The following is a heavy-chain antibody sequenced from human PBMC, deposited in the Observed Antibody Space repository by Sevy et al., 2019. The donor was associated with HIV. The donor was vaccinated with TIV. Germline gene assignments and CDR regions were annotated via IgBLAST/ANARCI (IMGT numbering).Heavy chain of an antibody. D-gene: IGHD3-16*02. CDR1: EFSLSTIGVA. CDR3: AHRQPLYRGSRLGYFDY. J-gene: IGHJ4*02. V-gene: IGHV2-5*02. Sequence: SGPTLGKPTQPLTLTCTFSEFSLSTIGVAVGWIRQPPGRALEWLALIYWDDHKVYSPSLKSRLTITKDTSKNQVVLTLTNVNPVDTATYSCAHRQPLYRGSRLGYFDYWGQGILVTVSS. CDR2: IYWDDHK.